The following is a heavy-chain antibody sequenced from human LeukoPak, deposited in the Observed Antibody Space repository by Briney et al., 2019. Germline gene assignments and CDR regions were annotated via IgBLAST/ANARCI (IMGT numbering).Heavy chain of an antibody. D-gene: IGHD3-10*01. CDR2: ISSSSSYI. J-gene: IGHJ3*02. CDR3: AKSGLWFGELFPKGDAFDI. CDR1: GFTFSSYS. Sequence: GSLRLSCAASGFTFSSYSMNWVRQAPGKGLEWVSSISSSSSYIYYADSVKGRFTISRDNAKNSLYLQMNSLRAEDTAVYYCAKSGLWFGELFPKGDAFDIWGQGTMVTVSS. V-gene: IGHV3-21*04.